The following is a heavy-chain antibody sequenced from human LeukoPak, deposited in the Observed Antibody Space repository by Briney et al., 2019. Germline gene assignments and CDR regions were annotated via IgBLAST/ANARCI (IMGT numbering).Heavy chain of an antibody. CDR2: ISSSSSYI. CDR3: ARDHIVVVPAIGAFDI. V-gene: IGHV3-21*01. Sequence: PGGSLRLSCAASGFTFSSYSMNWVRQAPGKGLEWVSPISSSSSYIYYADSVKGRFTISRDNAKNSLYLQMNSLRAEDTAVYYCARDHIVVVPAIGAFDIWGQGTMVTVSS. D-gene: IGHD2-21*02. CDR1: GFTFSSYS. J-gene: IGHJ3*02.